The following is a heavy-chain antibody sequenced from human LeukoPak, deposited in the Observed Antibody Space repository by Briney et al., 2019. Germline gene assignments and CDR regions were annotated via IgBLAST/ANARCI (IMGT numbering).Heavy chain of an antibody. CDR3: AKSTIVGATVDAFDI. CDR2: IRYDGSNK. V-gene: IGHV3-30*02. D-gene: IGHD1-26*01. CDR1: GFTFSSYV. Sequence: GGSLRLSCAASGFTFSSYVMHWVRQAPGKGLEWVAFIRYDGSNKYYADSVKSRFTISRDNSKNTLYLQMNSLRAEDTAVYYCAKSTIVGATVDAFDIWGQGTMVTVSS. J-gene: IGHJ3*02.